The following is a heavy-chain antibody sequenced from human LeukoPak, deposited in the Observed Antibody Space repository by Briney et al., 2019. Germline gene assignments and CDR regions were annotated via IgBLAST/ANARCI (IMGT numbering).Heavy chain of an antibody. CDR3: AKLPWGDHDLFDY. CDR1: GFTFSSYG. D-gene: IGHD2-21*02. J-gene: IGHJ4*02. CDR2: ISYDGSNK. Sequence: GRSLRLSCAASGFTFSSYGMHWVRQAPGKGLERVAVISYDGSNKYYADSAKGRFTISRDNSKNTLYLQMNSLRAEDTAVYYCAKLPWGDHDLFDYWGQGTLVTVSS. V-gene: IGHV3-30*18.